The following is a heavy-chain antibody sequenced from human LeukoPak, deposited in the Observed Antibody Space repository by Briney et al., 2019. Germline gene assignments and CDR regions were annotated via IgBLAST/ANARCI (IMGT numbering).Heavy chain of an antibody. D-gene: IGHD3-10*01. J-gene: IGHJ4*02. CDR1: GGSFSGHY. CDR3: ARNYGSGSYYRY. Sequence: SETLSLTCAVYGGSFSGHYWSWIRQPPGQGLEWIGEINRGGGTDYNPSLKSRVTISLDTSKNQFSLKLSSVTAADTAVYYCARNYGSGSYYRYWGQGTLVTVSS. V-gene: IGHV4-34*01. CDR2: INRGGGT.